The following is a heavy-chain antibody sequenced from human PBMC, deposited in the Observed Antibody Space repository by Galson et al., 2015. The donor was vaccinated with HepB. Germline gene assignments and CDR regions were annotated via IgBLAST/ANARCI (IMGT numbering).Heavy chain of an antibody. Sequence: SLRLSCAASGFTFSSHGMHWVRQAPGKGLEWVAVISYDGSNKYYADSVKGRFTISRDNAKNSLYLQMNSLRAEDTAVYYCARVGFLEWLFVGDYWGQGTLVTVSS. V-gene: IGHV3-30*03. D-gene: IGHD3-3*02. CDR1: GFTFSSHG. CDR3: ARVGFLEWLFVGDY. J-gene: IGHJ4*02. CDR2: ISYDGSNK.